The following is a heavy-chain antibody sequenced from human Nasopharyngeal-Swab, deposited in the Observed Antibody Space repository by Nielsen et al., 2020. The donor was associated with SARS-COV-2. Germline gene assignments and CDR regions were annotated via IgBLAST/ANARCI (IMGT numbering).Heavy chain of an antibody. J-gene: IGHJ4*02. V-gene: IGHV4-59*01. CDR1: GGSISSYY. CDR3: ARVGADYYGSGSYYFDY. CDR2: IYYSGST. D-gene: IGHD3-10*01. Sequence: SETLSLTSTVSGGSISSYYWSWIRQPPGKGLEWIGYIYYSGSTNYNPSLKSRVTISVDTSKNQFSLKLSSVTAADTAVYYCARVGADYYGSGSYYFDYWGQGTLVTVSS.